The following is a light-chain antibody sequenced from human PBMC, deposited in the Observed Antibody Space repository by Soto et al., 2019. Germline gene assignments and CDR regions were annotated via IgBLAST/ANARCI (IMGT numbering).Light chain of an antibody. V-gene: IGLV1-40*01. CDR1: SSNIGAGYD. J-gene: IGLJ1*01. CDR2: GNS. CDR3: QSYDSSLSGRDV. Sequence: QSVLTQPPSVSGAPGQRVTISCTGSSSNIGAGYDVHWYQQLPGTAPKILIYGNSNRPSGVPDRFSGSKSGTSASLAITGLQAEDEADYYCQSYDSSLSGRDVFGTGTKLTVL.